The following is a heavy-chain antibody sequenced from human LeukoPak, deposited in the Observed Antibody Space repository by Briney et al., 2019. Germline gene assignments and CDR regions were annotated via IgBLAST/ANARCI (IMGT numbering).Heavy chain of an antibody. V-gene: IGHV3-7*01. CDR3: ARDRRRITIFGVVIILTYFDY. J-gene: IGHJ4*02. CDR1: GFTFSSYW. D-gene: IGHD3-3*01. CDR2: IKQDGSEK. Sequence: PGGSLRLSCAASGFTFSSYWMSWVRQAPGKGLEWVANIKQDGSEKYYVDSVKGRFTISRDNAKNSLYLQMNGLRAEDTAVYYCARDRRRITIFGVVIILTYFDYWGQGTLVTVSS.